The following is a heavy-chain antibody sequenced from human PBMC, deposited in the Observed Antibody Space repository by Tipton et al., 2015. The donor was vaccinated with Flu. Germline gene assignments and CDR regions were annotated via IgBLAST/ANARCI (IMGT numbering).Heavy chain of an antibody. Sequence: QLVQSGAEVKKPGASVKVSCKASSYTFTSYGMSWVRQAPGQGLEWMGWISGYSGDTKYAQKLQGRVTMTTDTSTSTAYMELSSLRSEDTAVYYCARSESTGNWFDPWGQGTLVTVSS. J-gene: IGHJ5*02. V-gene: IGHV1-18*04. CDR3: ARSESTGNWFDP. D-gene: IGHD3-9*01. CDR1: SYTFTSYG. CDR2: ISGYSGDT.